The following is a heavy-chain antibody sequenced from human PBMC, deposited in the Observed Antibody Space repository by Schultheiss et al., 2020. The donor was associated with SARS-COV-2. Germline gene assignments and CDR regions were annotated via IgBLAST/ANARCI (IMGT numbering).Heavy chain of an antibody. CDR2: IYTSGTT. Sequence: SETLSLTCAVYGGSFSGYYWSWIRQPPGKGLEWIGRIYTSGTTNYNPSLKSRVTISLGTSKRHFSLNLTSVTAADTAVYYCARDPSSGWDRFDPWGQGTLVTVSS. D-gene: IGHD6-19*01. J-gene: IGHJ5*02. CDR3: ARDPSSGWDRFDP. CDR1: GGSFSGYY. V-gene: IGHV4-59*10.